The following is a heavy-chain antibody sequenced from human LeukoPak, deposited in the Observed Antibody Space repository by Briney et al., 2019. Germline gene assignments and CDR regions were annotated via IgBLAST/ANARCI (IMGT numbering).Heavy chain of an antibody. V-gene: IGHV4-4*07. CDR2: INTSGTT. J-gene: IGHJ5*01. D-gene: IGHD2/OR15-2a*01. Sequence: SETLSLTCSVSGVSISGFYWSWLRQPAGKGPYWVGRINTSGTTSYDSSLKNRVTMSVDPSKNQFSLKLASVTAADTAVYYCARGLSASYDFNWFDSCGQGTLVTVSS. CDR1: GVSISGFY. CDR3: ARGLSASYDFNWFDS.